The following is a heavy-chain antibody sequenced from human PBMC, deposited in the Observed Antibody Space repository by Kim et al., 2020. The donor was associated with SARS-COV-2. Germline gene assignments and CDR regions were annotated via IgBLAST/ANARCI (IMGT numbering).Heavy chain of an antibody. CDR1: GGSISSSSYY. CDR3: ARQALRELSYLDY. V-gene: IGHV4-39*01. CDR2: IYHSGST. J-gene: IGHJ4*02. D-gene: IGHD3-16*02. Sequence: SETLSPTCTASGGSISSSSYYWGWIRQPPGKGLEWIGSIYHSGSTYYNPSLKSRVTISVDTSKNQFSLKLSSVTAADTAVYYCARQALRELSYLDYWGQGTLVTVSS.